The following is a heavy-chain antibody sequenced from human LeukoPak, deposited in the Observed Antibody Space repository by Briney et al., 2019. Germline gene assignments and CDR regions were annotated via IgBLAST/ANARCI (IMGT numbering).Heavy chain of an antibody. D-gene: IGHD2-2*01. Sequence: SQSRSPTCAVDTGSFSGYYWSWIRHPPGKGLEWVGEIHNSVSTNYNPSLKSRVTISVDTSKNQFSLKLSSVTAADTAVYYCAGYCSSTSCQPLNWFDPWGQGTLVTVSS. V-gene: IGHV4-34*01. CDR2: IHNSVST. CDR3: AGYCSSTSCQPLNWFDP. J-gene: IGHJ5*02. CDR1: TGSFSGYY.